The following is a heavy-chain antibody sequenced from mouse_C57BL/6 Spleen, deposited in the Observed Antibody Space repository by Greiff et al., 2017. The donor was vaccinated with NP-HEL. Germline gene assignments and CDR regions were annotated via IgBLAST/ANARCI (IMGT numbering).Heavy chain of an antibody. CDR3: ARDGDYGSKYYAIDY. CDR2: ISYDGSN. J-gene: IGHJ4*01. CDR1: GYSITSGYY. D-gene: IGHD1-1*01. V-gene: IGHV3-6*01. Sequence: DVQLQESGPGLVKPSQSLSLTCSVTGYSITSGYYWNWIRQFPGNKLEWMGYISYDGSNNYNPSLKNRISITRDTSKNQFFLKLNSVTTEDTATYYCARDGDYGSKYYAIDYWGQGTSVTVSS.